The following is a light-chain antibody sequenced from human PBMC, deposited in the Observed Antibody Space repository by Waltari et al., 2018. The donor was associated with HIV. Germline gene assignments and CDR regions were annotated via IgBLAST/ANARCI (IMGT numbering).Light chain of an antibody. CDR2: KNN. J-gene: IGLJ3*02. V-gene: IGLV1-47*01. CDR3: AAWDDSLSGWA. Sequence: QSVLTQPPSASGTRGQRVPIPCLGSSSNIGTKYVDWYQQLPGTAPKLLIYKNNQRPSGVTDRFSGSKSGTSASLAISGLRSEDEAEYYCAAWDDSLSGWAFGGGTKLTVL. CDR1: SSNIGTKY.